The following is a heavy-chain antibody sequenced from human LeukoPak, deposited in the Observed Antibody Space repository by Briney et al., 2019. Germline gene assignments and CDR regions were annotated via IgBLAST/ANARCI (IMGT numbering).Heavy chain of an antibody. J-gene: IGHJ4*02. CDR3: ARAVYDSSGYYYVPLGY. Sequence: ASVKVSCKASGYTFTGYYMHWVRQAPGQGLEWMGWINPNSGGTNYAQKFQGRVTMTRDTSISTAYMELSRLRSEDTAVYYCARAVYDSSGYYYVPLGYWGQGTLVTVSS. CDR1: GYTFTGYY. CDR2: INPNSGGT. V-gene: IGHV1-2*02. D-gene: IGHD3-22*01.